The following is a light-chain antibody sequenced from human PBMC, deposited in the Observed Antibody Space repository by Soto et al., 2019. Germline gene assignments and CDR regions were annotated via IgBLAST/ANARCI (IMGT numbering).Light chain of an antibody. V-gene: IGLV4-69*01. J-gene: IGLJ3*02. CDR2: VNSDGSH. CDR1: SGHSTYS. Sequence: QPVLTQSPSASASLGASVKLTCTLTSGHSTYSIACHQLQPDKGPRYLMKVNSDGSHSKGDGIPDRFSGSSSGTERYLTISSLQSEDEADYYCQTWATGIQVFGGGTKLTVL. CDR3: QTWATGIQV.